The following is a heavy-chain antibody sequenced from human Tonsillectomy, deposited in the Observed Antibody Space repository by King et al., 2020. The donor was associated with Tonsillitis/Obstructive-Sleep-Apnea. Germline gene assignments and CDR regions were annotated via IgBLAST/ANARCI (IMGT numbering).Heavy chain of an antibody. J-gene: IGHJ3*02. CDR2: IENDVITS. D-gene: IGHD2-2*01. CDR3: ARGAFCSGTRCKGAFDI. Sequence: VQLVESGGGLVQPGGSLRLSCAASVFTIRSYWMHWVRQAPGKGLVWVSYIENDVITSTYADSVKGRFTISRDNAKNTLYLQMNSLRAEDTAVYYCARGAFCSGTRCKGAFDIWGQGTMVTVSS. V-gene: IGHV3-74*01. CDR1: VFTIRSYW.